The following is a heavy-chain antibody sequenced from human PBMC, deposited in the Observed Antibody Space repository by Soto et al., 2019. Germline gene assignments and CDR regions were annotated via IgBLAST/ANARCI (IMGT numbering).Heavy chain of an antibody. D-gene: IGHD3-10*01. CDR3: ARVGYYYGSGSYPHYYYYYYMDV. CDR1: GFTFSSYD. Sequence: EVQLVESGGCLVQPGGSLRLSCAASGFTFSSYDMHWVRQATGKGLEWVSAIGTAGDTYYPGSVKGRFTISRENAKNSLYLQMNSLRAGDTAVYYCARVGYYYGSGSYPHYYYYYYMDVWGKVTTVTVSS. V-gene: IGHV3-13*01. CDR2: IGTAGDT. J-gene: IGHJ6*03.